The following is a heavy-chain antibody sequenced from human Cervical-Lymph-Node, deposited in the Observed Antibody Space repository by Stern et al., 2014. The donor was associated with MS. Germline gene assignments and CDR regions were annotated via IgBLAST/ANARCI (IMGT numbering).Heavy chain of an antibody. CDR2: IYRGGNT. Sequence: VQLVQSGGELVRPGESLRLSCAASGFAVSSNFMSWVRQAPGKGLEWVSFIYRGGNTYYADSVKGRFTMSRDDSENTLYLQMNSLRPEDTAVYYCARESQEFYYYGLDVWGQGTTVTVSS. J-gene: IGHJ6*02. V-gene: IGHV3-53*04. CDR3: ARESQEFYYYGLDV. CDR1: GFAVSSNF.